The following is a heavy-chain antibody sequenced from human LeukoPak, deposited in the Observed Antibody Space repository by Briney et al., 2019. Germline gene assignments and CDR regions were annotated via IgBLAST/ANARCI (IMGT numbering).Heavy chain of an antibody. J-gene: IGHJ4*02. CDR1: GYTFTSYD. Sequence: ASVKVSCKASGYTFTSYDINWVRQAPGQGLEWMGWISPNNGATNYAQKFEGRVTMTRDTSISTAYMEVSRLRSDDTAVYYCARIDYSNARVFDYWGQGTLVTVSS. CDR2: ISPNNGAT. D-gene: IGHD4-11*01. CDR3: ARIDYSNARVFDY. V-gene: IGHV1-2*02.